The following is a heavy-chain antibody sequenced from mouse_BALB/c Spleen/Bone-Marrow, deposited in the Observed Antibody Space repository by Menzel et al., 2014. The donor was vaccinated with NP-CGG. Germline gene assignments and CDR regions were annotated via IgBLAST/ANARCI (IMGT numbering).Heavy chain of an antibody. V-gene: IGHV2-5*01. CDR3: AKNRRGTRAMDY. CDR2: IWRGGST. J-gene: IGHJ4*01. CDR1: GFSLTNYG. Sequence: VQLVESGPGLVQSSQSLSITCTVSGFSLTNYGVHWVRQSPGEGLEWLGVIWRGGSTDYNAAFMSRLSITRDNSKSQVFFRMNSLQADDTAIYYCAKNRRGTRAMDYWGQGTSVTVSS. D-gene: IGHD3-3*01.